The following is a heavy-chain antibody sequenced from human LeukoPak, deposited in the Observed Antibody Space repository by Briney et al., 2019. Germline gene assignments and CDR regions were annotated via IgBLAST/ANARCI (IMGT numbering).Heavy chain of an antibody. V-gene: IGHV3-53*01. CDR1: GFTLRSYA. Sequence: PGGSLRLSCAASGFTLRSYAMSWVRQAPGKGLEWVSVIYSGGSSYYADSVKGRFTISRDNSKNTLYLQMNSLRAEDTAVYYCARLAAAAYYYYYGMDVWGRGTTVTVSS. CDR3: ARLAAAAYYYYYGMDV. CDR2: IYSGGSS. D-gene: IGHD6-13*01. J-gene: IGHJ6*04.